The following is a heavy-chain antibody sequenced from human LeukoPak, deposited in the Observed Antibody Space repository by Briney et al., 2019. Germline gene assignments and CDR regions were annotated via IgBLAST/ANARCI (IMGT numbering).Heavy chain of an antibody. CDR1: GGSISSYY. CDR3: ARDLADYYDSSGYPTRHAFDI. V-gene: IGHV4-59*12. Sequence: SETLSLTCTVSGGSISSYYWSWIRQPPGKGLEWIGYIYYSGSTNYNPSLKSRVTMSVDTSKNQFSLKLSSVTAADTAVYYCARDLADYYDSSGYPTRHAFDIWGQGTMVTVSS. CDR2: IYYSGST. J-gene: IGHJ3*02. D-gene: IGHD3-22*01.